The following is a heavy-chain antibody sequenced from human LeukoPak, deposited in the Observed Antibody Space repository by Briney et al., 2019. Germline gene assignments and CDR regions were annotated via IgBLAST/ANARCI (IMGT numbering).Heavy chain of an antibody. CDR3: ARAGVWDSSDTSGYHNGAFDI. CDR1: GCTFTGYY. D-gene: IGHD3-22*01. Sequence: ASVKVSCKASGCTFTGYYMHWVRQAPGQGLEWMGWINPNSGGTNYAQKFQGRVTMTRDTSISTAYMELSRLRSDDTAVYYCARAGVWDSSDTSGYHNGAFDIWGQGTMVTVSS. V-gene: IGHV1-2*02. CDR2: INPNSGGT. J-gene: IGHJ3*02.